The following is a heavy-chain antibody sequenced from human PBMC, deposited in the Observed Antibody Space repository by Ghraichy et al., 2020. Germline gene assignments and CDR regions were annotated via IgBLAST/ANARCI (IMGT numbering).Heavy chain of an antibody. J-gene: IGHJ3*02. V-gene: IGHV3-33*01. D-gene: IGHD1-7*01. CDR1: GFTFSSYG. CDR3: ARRGGNWNYDDAFDI. Sequence: LSLTCAASGFTFSSYGMHWVRQAPGKGLEWVAVIWYDGSNKYYADSVKGRFTISRDNSKNTLYLQMNSLRAEDTAVYYCARRGGNWNYDDAFDIWGQGTMVTVSS. CDR2: IWYDGSNK.